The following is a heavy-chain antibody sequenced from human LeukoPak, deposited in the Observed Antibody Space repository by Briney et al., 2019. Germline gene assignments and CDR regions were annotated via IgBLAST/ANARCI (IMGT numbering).Heavy chain of an antibody. CDR2: IGAYNGDT. J-gene: IGHJ4*02. Sequence: GASVKVSCKPSGYPFTSLGISWVRQAPGQGLEWMGWIGAYNGDTNYAQKFQGRVTMTTDTSTSTAYMDLRSLRSDDTAVYYCTRDHCRGDNCPAFDYWGQGTLVTVSS. V-gene: IGHV1-18*01. CDR1: GYPFTSLG. D-gene: IGHD2-15*01. CDR3: TRDHCRGDNCPAFDY.